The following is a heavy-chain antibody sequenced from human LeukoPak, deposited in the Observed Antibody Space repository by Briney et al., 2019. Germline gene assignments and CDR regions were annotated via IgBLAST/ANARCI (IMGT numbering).Heavy chain of an antibody. CDR3: ARSVPDYTRFDY. J-gene: IGHJ4*02. D-gene: IGHD4-11*01. Sequence: PGGSLRLSCTASGFSFNSYAMNWVRQAPGKGLEWVSTFKTKYHQVYYAESVRGRFTISTDNSRNTAFLQMNSLRADDTALYYCARSVPDYTRFDYWGQGALVTVSS. CDR1: GFSFNSYA. CDR2: FKTKYHQV. V-gene: IGHV3-23*05.